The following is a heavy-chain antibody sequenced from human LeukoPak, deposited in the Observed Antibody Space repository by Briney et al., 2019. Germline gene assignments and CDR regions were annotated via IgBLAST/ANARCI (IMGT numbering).Heavy chain of an antibody. CDR3: ATSSVWGGAFNI. CDR1: GFTFSSYA. J-gene: IGHJ3*02. CDR2: VSYNGGST. D-gene: IGHD3-16*01. V-gene: IGHV3-64D*09. Sequence: GGSLRLSCSASGFTFSSYAMHWVRQAPGKGLEYVSAVSYNGGSTYYADSVKGRFTVSRDNAKSTLYLQMSSLRAEDTAVYYCATSSVWGGAFNIWGQGTMVTVSS.